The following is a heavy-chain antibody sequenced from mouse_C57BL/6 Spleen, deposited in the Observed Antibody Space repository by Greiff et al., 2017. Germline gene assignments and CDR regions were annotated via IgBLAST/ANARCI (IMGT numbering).Heavy chain of an antibody. V-gene: IGHV1-81*01. CDR2: IYPRSGNT. CDR1: GYTFTSYG. D-gene: IGHD1-2*01. CDR3: ARGKITTAYYYAMDY. Sequence: QVHVKQSGAELARPGASVKLSCKASGYTFTSYGISWVKQRTGQGLEWIGEIYPRSGNTYYNEKFKGKATLTAAKSSSTAYMELRSLTSEESAVYFCARGKITTAYYYAMDYWGQGTSVTVSS. J-gene: IGHJ4*01.